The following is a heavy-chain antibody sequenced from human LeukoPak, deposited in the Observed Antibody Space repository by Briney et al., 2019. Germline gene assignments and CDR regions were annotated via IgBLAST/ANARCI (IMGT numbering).Heavy chain of an antibody. CDR2: ISGSGGST. D-gene: IGHD3-10*01. CDR1: GFTFSNYA. V-gene: IGHV3-23*01. CDR3: AKDASVLLWFGELSERYYFDY. J-gene: IGHJ4*02. Sequence: GGSLRLSCAASGFTFSNYAMSWVRQAPGKGLEWVSAISGSGGSTYYADSVKGRFTIPRDNSKNTLYLQMNSLRAEDTAVYYCAKDASVLLWFGELSERYYFDYWGQGTLVTVSS.